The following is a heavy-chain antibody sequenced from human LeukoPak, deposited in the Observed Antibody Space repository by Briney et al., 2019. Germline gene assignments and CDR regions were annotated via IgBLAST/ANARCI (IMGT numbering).Heavy chain of an antibody. D-gene: IGHD6-6*01. CDR2: INPNSGGT. CDR1: GYTFTGYY. V-gene: IGHV1-2*02. Sequence: ASVKVSCKASGYTFTGYYMHWVRQAPGQGLEWMGWINPNSGGTNYAQKFQGRVTMTRDTSISTAYMELSRLRSDDTAVYYCARDYGIPSSIAASWGQGTLVTVSS. CDR3: ARDYGIPSSIAAS. J-gene: IGHJ5*02.